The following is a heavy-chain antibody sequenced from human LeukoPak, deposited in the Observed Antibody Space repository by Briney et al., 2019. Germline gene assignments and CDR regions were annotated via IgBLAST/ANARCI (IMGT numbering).Heavy chain of an antibody. Sequence: GGSLRLSCAASGFIFGSYAMSWVRQGPEKGLEWVSSISPSGSATYYADSVKGRFTISRDNSKRTLYLQMNSLRDEDTARYHCARYKSASSPREWYDPWGQGTVGTVSS. CDR2: ISPSGSAT. D-gene: IGHD6-6*01. CDR1: GFIFGSYA. CDR3: ARYKSASSPREWYDP. J-gene: IGHJ5*02. V-gene: IGHV3-23*01.